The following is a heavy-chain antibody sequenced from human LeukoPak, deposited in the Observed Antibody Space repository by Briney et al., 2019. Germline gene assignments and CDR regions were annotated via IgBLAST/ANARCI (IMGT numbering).Heavy chain of an antibody. Sequence: SETLSLTCTVSGGSISSYYWSWIRQPPGKGLEWIGYIHYSGSTNYNPSLKSRVTISVDTSKNQFSLKLSSVTAADTAVYYCARNLASAYPYYYYYGMDVWGQGTTVTVSS. CDR1: GGSISSYY. J-gene: IGHJ6*02. CDR2: IHYSGST. V-gene: IGHV4-59*01. CDR3: ARNLASAYPYYYYYGMDV.